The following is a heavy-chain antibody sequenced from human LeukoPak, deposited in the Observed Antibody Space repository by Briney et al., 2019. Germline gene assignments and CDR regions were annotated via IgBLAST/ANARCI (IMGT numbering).Heavy chain of an antibody. V-gene: IGHV1-69*05. CDR3: ASSTTAYYYDSSGYS. D-gene: IGHD3-22*01. J-gene: IGHJ3*01. Sequence: SVNVSCKASVGTLSSYAISWVRQAPGQGLEWMGRIIPIFGTANYAQKFQGRVTITTDESTSTAYMELSSLRSEDTAVYYFASSTTAYYYDSSGYSWGQGKMVTVSS. CDR2: IIPIFGTA. CDR1: VGTLSSYA.